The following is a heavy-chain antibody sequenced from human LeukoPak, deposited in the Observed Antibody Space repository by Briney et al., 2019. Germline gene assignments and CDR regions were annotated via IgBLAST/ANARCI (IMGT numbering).Heavy chain of an antibody. V-gene: IGHV4-38-2*02. CDR2: IYHSGST. CDR3: ARGSRGPYYDFWSGEPRRHLNYYMDV. Sequence: SETLSLTCTVSGYSISNGYYWGWIRQPPGKGLEWIGSIYHSGSTYYNPSLKSRVTISVDTSKNQFSLKLSSVTAADTAVYYCARGSRGPYYDFWSGEPRRHLNYYMDVWGKGTTVTVSS. J-gene: IGHJ6*03. CDR1: GYSISNGYY. D-gene: IGHD3-3*01.